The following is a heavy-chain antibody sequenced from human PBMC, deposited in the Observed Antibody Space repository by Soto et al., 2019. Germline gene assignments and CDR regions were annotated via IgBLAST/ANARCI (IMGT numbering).Heavy chain of an antibody. CDR1: GGSISSGGYS. J-gene: IGHJ4*02. CDR2: IYHSGST. D-gene: IGHD3-22*01. Sequence: PSETLSLTCAVSGGSISSGGYSWSWIRQPPGKGLEWIGYIYHSGSTYYNPSLKSRVTISVDRSKNQFSLKLSSVTAADTAVYYCARANYYDSSGYYYFDYWGQGTLVTVSS. V-gene: IGHV4-30-2*01. CDR3: ARANYYDSSGYYYFDY.